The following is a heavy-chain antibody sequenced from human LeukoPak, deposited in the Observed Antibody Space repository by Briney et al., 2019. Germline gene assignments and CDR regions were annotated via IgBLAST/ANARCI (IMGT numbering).Heavy chain of an antibody. CDR1: GDSISSGSFY. J-gene: IGHJ4*02. CDR2: IYLSGST. V-gene: IGHV4-61*02. D-gene: IGHD6-13*01. CDR3: ARDVLAAPGTFDY. Sequence: SETLSLTCSVSGDSISSGSFYWSWIRQPAGRGLEWIGRIYLSGSTNYNPSLKSRVTISLDTSKNQFSLKLSSVTAADTAVYYCARDVLAAPGTFDYWGQGALVTVSS.